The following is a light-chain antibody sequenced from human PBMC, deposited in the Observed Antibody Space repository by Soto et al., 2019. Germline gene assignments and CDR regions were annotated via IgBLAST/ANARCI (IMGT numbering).Light chain of an antibody. CDR2: EVN. J-gene: IGLJ1*01. Sequence: QSALTQPASVSGSPGQSITISCTGTGSDVGSYNLVSWYQHHPGKGPKLIIYEVNNRPSGVSDRFSGSKSGNKASLTISNLEAEDESDYYCGSYTSTDTPFVFGTGTKVTVL. V-gene: IGLV2-14*02. CDR3: GSYTSTDTPFV. CDR1: GSDVGSYNL.